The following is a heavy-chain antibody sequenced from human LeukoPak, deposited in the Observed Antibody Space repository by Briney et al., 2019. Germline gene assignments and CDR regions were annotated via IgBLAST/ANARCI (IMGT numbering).Heavy chain of an antibody. V-gene: IGHV3-21*01. CDR2: ISSTITYI. J-gene: IGHJ6*03. D-gene: IGHD5-24*01. CDR3: ARVPKLSPSMRTMASYYYMDV. CDR1: GFTFRDHT. Sequence: GGSLRLSCAASGFTFRDHTMTWVRQAPGKGLEWVSSISSTITYIFDADSVRGRFTISRDNAKNSLYLQMNSLRAEDSAVYYCARVPKLSPSMRTMASYYYMDVWGKGTTVTVSS.